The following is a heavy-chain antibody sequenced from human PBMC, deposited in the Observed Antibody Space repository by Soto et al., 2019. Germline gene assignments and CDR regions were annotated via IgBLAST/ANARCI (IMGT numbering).Heavy chain of an antibody. CDR2: ISGSGGST. CDR3: ASSLPPFYYYGMDV. V-gene: IGHV3-23*01. Sequence: GGSLRLSCAASGFTFSSYAMNWVRQAPGKGLEWVSAISGSGGSTYYADSVKGRFTISRDNSENTLYVQMNSLRAEDTAVYYCASSLPPFYYYGMDVWGQGTTVTVSS. CDR1: GFTFSSYA. J-gene: IGHJ6*02.